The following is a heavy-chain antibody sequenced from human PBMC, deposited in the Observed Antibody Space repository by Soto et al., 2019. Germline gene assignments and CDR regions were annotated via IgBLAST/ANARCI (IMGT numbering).Heavy chain of an antibody. CDR3: ARIMLVEWIFMNIDLYRMDV. V-gene: IGHV3-48*02. Sequence: EVQLVESGGGLVKPGGSLRLSCEASGFTFSSHSMNWVRQAPGKGLEWISYISSNSGTIHYPDSVEGRFTVSRDNAKNSLYLQMNGLRDEDTAVYYCARIMLVEWIFMNIDLYRMDVWGQGTTVTVSS. CDR2: ISSNSGTI. CDR1: GFTFSSHS. D-gene: IGHD1-26*01. J-gene: IGHJ6*02.